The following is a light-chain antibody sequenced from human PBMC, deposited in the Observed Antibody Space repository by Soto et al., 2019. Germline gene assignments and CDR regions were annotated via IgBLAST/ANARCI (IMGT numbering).Light chain of an antibody. Sequence: ETVLMQSPGTLSLSPGERATLSCRASQSISSNYLAWYQQKPGQAPRLLIYGTSNRATGIPDRFSGSGSETDFTLTISRLEPEDFAVYYCQQYGSSPPSITFGQGTRLEI. V-gene: IGKV3-20*01. J-gene: IGKJ5*01. CDR2: GTS. CDR1: QSISSNY. CDR3: QQYGSSPPSIT.